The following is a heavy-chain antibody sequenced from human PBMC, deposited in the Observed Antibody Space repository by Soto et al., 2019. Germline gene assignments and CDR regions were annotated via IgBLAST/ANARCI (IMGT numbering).Heavy chain of an antibody. CDR2: ISAYNGNT. V-gene: IGHV1-18*04. CDR1: GYTFTSYG. D-gene: IGHD3-16*02. Sequence: ASVKVSCKASGYTFTSYGISWVRQAPGQGLEWMGWISAYNGNTNYAQKLQGRVTMTTDTSTSTAYMELRSLRSDDTAVYYCARDRPYDYVWGSYRPFNALDIWGQGTMVTVSS. J-gene: IGHJ3*02. CDR3: ARDRPYDYVWGSYRPFNALDI.